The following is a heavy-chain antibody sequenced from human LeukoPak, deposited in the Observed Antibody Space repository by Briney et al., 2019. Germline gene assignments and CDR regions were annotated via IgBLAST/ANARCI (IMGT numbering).Heavy chain of an antibody. D-gene: IGHD2/OR15-2a*01. CDR3: ATSRGFYDH. J-gene: IGHJ4*02. V-gene: IGHV3-33*03. CDR2: IWHDGSNK. Sequence: GGSLRLSCAASGFTLSTYGMHWVRQAPGKGLEWVVVIWHDGSNKYYADSVKGRFIISRDNSKNTLYLQMNSLRAEDTAVYYCATSRGFYDHWGQGTLVTVSS. CDR1: GFTLSTYG.